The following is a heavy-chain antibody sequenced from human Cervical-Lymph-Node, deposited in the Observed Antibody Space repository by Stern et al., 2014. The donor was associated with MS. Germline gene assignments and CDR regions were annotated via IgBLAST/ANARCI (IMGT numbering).Heavy chain of an antibody. CDR1: RFTFYTFG. J-gene: IGHJ6*02. D-gene: IGHD3-16*01. V-gene: IGHV3-23*01. CDR2: ISGRWSST. CDR3: AKNDRRVGDRGGGYYYNGLEF. Sequence: EVQLLESGGGLVQPGGSLRLSCAASRFTFYTFGMSWVRQAPGKGLELVSFISGRWSSTYYADSVKGRFTISRDNSKNTLFLQMNSLRAEDTAVYYCAKNDRRVGDRGGGYYYNGLEFWGQGTTVTVSS.